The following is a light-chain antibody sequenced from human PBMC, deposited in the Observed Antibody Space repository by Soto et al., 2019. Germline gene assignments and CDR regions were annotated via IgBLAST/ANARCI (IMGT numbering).Light chain of an antibody. CDR3: QQYSFYWT. CDR2: DTS. CDR1: QSIRNW. J-gene: IGKJ1*01. Sequence: DIQITQSPSTLSASVGDRVTITCRASQSIRNWLARYQQNPGKGPKLLIYDTSALEGGVPSRCSGSGSGTEITLTISSLQPDGFAAYYCQQYSFYWTLGQGTTVEIK. V-gene: IGKV1-5*03.